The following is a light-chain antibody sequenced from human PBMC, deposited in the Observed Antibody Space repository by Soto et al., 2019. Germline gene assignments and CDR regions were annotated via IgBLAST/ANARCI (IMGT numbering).Light chain of an antibody. CDR1: RSIITN. Sequence: EIVMTQSPATLLVSPGERVTLSCRASRSIITNLAWYQHKPGQAPRLLIYGASTRAAGIPPRFTGSGPGTEFTLTISSLQSEDFAFYYCQQYNDWLLPTFGGGTRVEIK. CDR2: GAS. CDR3: QQYNDWLLPT. V-gene: IGKV3-15*01. J-gene: IGKJ4*01.